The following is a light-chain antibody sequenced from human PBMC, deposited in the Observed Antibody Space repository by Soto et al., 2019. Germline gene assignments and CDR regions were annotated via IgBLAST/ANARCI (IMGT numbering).Light chain of an antibody. V-gene: IGKV1-5*01. Sequence: DIQMTQSPSTLSASVGDRVTITCRASQTISNWLAWYQQKPGKAPKVLIFDASTLDGGVPSRFSGRRSGTDFTLTISSLQPSDFATYYCQQYEDLPTFGQGTRLEI. CDR1: QTISNW. J-gene: IGKJ5*01. CDR3: QQYEDLPT. CDR2: DAS.